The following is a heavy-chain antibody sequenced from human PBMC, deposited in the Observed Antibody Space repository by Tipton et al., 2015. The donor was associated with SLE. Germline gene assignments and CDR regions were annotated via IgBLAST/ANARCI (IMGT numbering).Heavy chain of an antibody. D-gene: IGHD2-21*01. V-gene: IGHV1-69*01. Sequence: QSGAEVKKPGSSVKVSCKASGGTFSSYAISWVRQAPGQGLEWMGGIIPIFGTANYAQKFQGRVTITADESTSTAYMELSSLRSEATAVYYCARAYVGGAYCGGDCYSRAFDIWGQGTMVTVSS. CDR1: GGTFSSYA. CDR3: ARAYVGGAYCGGDCYSRAFDI. J-gene: IGHJ3*02. CDR2: IIPIFGTA.